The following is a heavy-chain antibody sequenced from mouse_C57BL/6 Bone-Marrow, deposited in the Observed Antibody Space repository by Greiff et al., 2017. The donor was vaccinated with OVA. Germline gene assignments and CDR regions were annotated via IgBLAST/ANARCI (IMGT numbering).Heavy chain of an antibody. D-gene: IGHD2-3*01. J-gene: IGHJ4*01. Sequence: EVKVVESGEGLVKPGGSLKLSCAASGFTFSSYAMSWVRPTPEKRLEWVAYISRAGDYLHYADTVKGRFTISRDNARNTLYLQMSSLKSEDTAMYYCTRDGYYAMDYWGQGTSVTVSS. V-gene: IGHV5-9-1*02. CDR1: GFTFSSYA. CDR2: ISRAGDYL. CDR3: TRDGYYAMDY.